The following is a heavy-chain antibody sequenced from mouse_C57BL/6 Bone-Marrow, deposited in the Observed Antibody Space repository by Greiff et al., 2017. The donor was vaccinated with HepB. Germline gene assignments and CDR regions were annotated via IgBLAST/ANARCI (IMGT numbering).Heavy chain of an antibody. CDR1: GYTFTDYE. CDR3: TRYDSNWYFDV. D-gene: IGHD2-12*01. Sequence: VQLQQSGAELVRPGASVTLSCKASGYTFTDYEMHWVKQTPVPGLEWIGAIDPETGGTAYNQKFKGKAILTADKSSRPAYMELRSLTSEDSAVYYCTRYDSNWYFDVWGTGTTVTVSS. V-gene: IGHV1-15*01. CDR2: IDPETGGT. J-gene: IGHJ1*03.